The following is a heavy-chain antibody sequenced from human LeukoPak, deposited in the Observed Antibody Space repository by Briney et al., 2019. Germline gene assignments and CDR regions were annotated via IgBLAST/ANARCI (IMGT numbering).Heavy chain of an antibody. J-gene: IGHJ4*02. CDR2: ISGSGGST. D-gene: IGHD1-26*01. CDR3: AKDPNWEQPPDYFDY. V-gene: IGHV3-23*01. CDR1: GFTFSSYA. Sequence: PGGSLRLSCAASGFTFSSYAMSWVRQAPGKGLEWVSAISGSGGSTYYADSVKGRFTISRDNSKNTLYLQMNSLRAEDTAVYYSAKDPNWEQPPDYFDYWGQGTLVTVSS.